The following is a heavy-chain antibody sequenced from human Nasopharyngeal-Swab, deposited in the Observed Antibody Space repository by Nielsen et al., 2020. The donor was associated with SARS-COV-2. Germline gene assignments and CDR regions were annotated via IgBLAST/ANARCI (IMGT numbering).Heavy chain of an antibody. CDR3: AGAPRGPTGPPFDY. CDR1: GFSFASYA. J-gene: IGHJ4*02. CDR2: IRYDGGRT. V-gene: IGHV3-23*01. D-gene: IGHD1-1*01. Sequence: GESLKISCVASGFSFASYAMNWVRQAPGKGLEWVSAIRYDGGRTDYADSVKGRFTISRDNSKNTLFLQMDSLKAEDTAVYYCAGAPRGPTGPPFDYWGQGILVTVSS.